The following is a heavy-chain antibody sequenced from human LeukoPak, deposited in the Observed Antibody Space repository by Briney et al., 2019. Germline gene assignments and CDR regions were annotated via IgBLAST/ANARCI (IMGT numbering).Heavy chain of an antibody. CDR2: IYYSGST. V-gene: IGHV4-39*07. D-gene: IGHD6-19*01. CDR1: AGSISSSSYY. J-gene: IGHJ5*02. CDR3: ASVRGYSSGWYASGFDP. Sequence: SETLSLTCTVSAGSISSSSYYWGWIRQPPGKGPEWIGSIYYSGSTNYNPSLKSRVTISLDTSKNQFSLKLSSVTAAYTAVYYCASVRGYSSGWYASGFDPWGQGTLVTVSS.